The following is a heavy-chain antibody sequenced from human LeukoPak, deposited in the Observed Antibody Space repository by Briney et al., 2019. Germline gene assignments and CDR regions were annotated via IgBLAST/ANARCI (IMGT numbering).Heavy chain of an antibody. J-gene: IGHJ6*02. V-gene: IGHV3-21*01. Sequence: GGSLRPSCAASGFTFSSYSMNWVRQAPGKGLEWVSSISSSSSYIYYADSVKGRFTISRDNAKNSLYLQMNSLRAEDTAVYYCARDREDIVVVPAAMISSRKTKYYYYGMDVWGQGTTVTVSS. CDR1: GFTFSSYS. CDR2: ISSSSSYI. CDR3: ARDREDIVVVPAAMISSRKTKYYYYGMDV. D-gene: IGHD2-2*01.